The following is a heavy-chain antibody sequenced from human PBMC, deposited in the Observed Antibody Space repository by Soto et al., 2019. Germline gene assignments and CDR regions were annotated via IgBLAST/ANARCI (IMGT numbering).Heavy chain of an antibody. Sequence: EVQLVESGGGLVQPGGSLRLSCVASGFTFRKYWMHWVRQVPGKGLLWVSRIDTDGRETMYADSVKGRFTISRDNAKNTLFLQMDSLRAEDTAIYFCVTDPSVAGPTTFGSWGQGTLVTVSP. CDR1: GFTFRKYW. J-gene: IGHJ4*02. CDR3: VTDPSVAGPTTFGS. V-gene: IGHV3-74*03. CDR2: IDTDGRET. D-gene: IGHD6-19*01.